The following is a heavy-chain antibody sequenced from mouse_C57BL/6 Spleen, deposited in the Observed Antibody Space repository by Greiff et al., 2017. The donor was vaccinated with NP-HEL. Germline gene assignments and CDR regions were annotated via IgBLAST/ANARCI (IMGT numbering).Heavy chain of an antibody. CDR1: GYTFTSYW. V-gene: IGHV1-61*01. D-gene: IGHD1-1*01. CDR3: ARTLHYYGSSYQTGYYAMDY. Sequence: QVQLQQPGAELVRPGSSVKLSCKASGYTFTSYWMDWVKQRPGQGLEWIGNIYPSDSETHYNQKFKDKATLTVDKSSSTAYMQLSSLTSEDSAVYYCARTLHYYGSSYQTGYYAMDYWGQGTSVTVSS. CDR2: IYPSDSET. J-gene: IGHJ4*01.